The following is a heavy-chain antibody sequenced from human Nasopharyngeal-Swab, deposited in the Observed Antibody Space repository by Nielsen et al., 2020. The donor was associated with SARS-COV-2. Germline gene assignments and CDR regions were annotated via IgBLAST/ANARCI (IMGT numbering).Heavy chain of an antibody. CDR2: ISGSGDTT. Sequence: GESRKISCAASGFTFSSYAMTWGRQAPGKGLEWVSIISGSGDTTYYADSVKDRFTISRDNSKNTLYLQTNNLRVEDTAVYYCAKAPYLRGLDVWGQGTTVTVSS. V-gene: IGHV3-23*01. CDR3: AKAPYLRGLDV. CDR1: GFTFSSYA. J-gene: IGHJ6*02. D-gene: IGHD2-21*01.